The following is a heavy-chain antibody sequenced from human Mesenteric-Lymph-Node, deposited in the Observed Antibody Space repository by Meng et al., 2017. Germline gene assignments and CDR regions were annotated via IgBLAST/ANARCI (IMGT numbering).Heavy chain of an antibody. CDR2: ISGSGSGT. J-gene: IGHJ4*02. CDR3: AKEGRGSWYGVDY. CDR1: GFTFSDYA. D-gene: IGHD6-13*01. V-gene: IGHV3-23*01. Sequence: GGSLRLSCAASGFTFSDYAMSWVRQAPGKGLEWVSSISGSGSGTYYADSVKGRFTISRDNSKNTLYLQMNSLRAEDTAVYYCAKEGRGSWYGVDYWGQGTLVTVSS.